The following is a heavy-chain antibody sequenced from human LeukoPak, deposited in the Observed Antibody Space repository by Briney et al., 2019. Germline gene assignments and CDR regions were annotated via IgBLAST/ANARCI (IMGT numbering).Heavy chain of an antibody. J-gene: IGHJ4*01. Sequence: GGSLRLSCAASGFTFRSYWMSWVRQAPGKGLEWVANIKKDGSEKYYVDSVKGRFTISRDNAKNSLYLQMNSLRAEDTAVYYCARGFRGFRNYGCHWGQGTLGTGSS. V-gene: IGHV3-7*01. CDR1: GFTFRSYW. CDR3: ARGFRGFRNYGCH. CDR2: IKKDGSEK. D-gene: IGHD4-11*01.